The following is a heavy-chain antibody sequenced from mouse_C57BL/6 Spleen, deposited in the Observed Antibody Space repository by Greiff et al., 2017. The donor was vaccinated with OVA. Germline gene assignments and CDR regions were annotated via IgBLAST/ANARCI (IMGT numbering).Heavy chain of an antibody. CDR1: GYTFTSYC. CDR3: ERWHYYGLDY. D-gene: IGHD1-2*01. V-gene: IGHV1-69*01. Sequence: VQLQQPGAELVMPGASVKLSCKASGYTFTSYCMHWVKQRPGQGLEWIGEIDPSDSYTNYNQKFKGKSTLTVDKSSSTAYMQLSSLTSEDSAVYYCERWHYYGLDYWGQGTSVTVSS. CDR2: IDPSDSYT. J-gene: IGHJ4*01.